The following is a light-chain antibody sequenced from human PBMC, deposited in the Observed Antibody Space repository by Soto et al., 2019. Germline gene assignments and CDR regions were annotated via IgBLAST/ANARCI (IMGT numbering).Light chain of an antibody. CDR1: QTIGSN. V-gene: IGKV3-15*01. CDR3: QQYNDWPPWT. CDR2: GAS. J-gene: IGKJ1*01. Sequence: EIVMTQSPATLSVPPGEGATLSCRANQTIGSNLAWYQQKPGRGPRLLIYGASTRASHVPARFSGSGSGTEFPLTISSLQPEDFAVYYCQQYNDWPPWTFGQGTKVEI.